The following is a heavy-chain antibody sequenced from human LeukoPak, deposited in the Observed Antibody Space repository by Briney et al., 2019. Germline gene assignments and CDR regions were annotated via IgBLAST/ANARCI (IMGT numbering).Heavy chain of an antibody. CDR3: AGKAVAGPYFDY. Sequence: SSETLSLTCTVSGGSISSSSYYWGWIRQPPGKGLEWIGSLYYSGNTYYNPSLKSRVTISVDTSKNQFSLKLSSVTAADTAVYYCAGKAVAGPYFDYWGQGTLVTVSS. J-gene: IGHJ4*02. CDR1: GGSISSSSYY. V-gene: IGHV4-39*01. CDR2: LYYSGNT. D-gene: IGHD6-19*01.